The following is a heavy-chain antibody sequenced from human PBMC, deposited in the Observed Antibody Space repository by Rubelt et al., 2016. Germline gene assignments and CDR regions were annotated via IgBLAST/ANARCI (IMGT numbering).Heavy chain of an antibody. CDR1: GGSFSGYY. V-gene: IGHV4-34*01. CDR3: ARGRMGFHYYYYGTDV. Sequence: QVQLQQWGAGLLKPSETLSLTCAVYGGSFSGYYWSWIRQPPGKGLEWIGEINHSGSTNYNPSLKSRVTISVDTSKNQFSLKLSSVTAADTAVYYCARGRMGFHYYYYGTDVWGQGTTVTVSS. D-gene: IGHD1-26*01. CDR2: INHSGST. J-gene: IGHJ6*02.